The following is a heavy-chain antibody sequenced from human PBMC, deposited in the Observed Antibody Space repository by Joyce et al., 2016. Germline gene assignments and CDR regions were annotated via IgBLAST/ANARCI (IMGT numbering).Heavy chain of an antibody. CDR1: GFTFSGNS. Sequence: EVQLVESGGGLVQPGGSLILSCAASGFTFSGNSMSWLRQAPGGGLEWVANIKQDGSAVYYLDSVKGRFTVSRDNARSLVHLQMVSLRVEDTALYYCARGKAFDVWGQGTMVTVSS. J-gene: IGHJ3*01. CDR3: ARGKAFDV. V-gene: IGHV3-7*01. CDR2: IKQDGSAV.